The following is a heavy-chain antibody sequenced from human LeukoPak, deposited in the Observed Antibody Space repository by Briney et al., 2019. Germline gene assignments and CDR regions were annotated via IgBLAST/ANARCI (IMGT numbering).Heavy chain of an antibody. CDR2: ISSSSSYI. Sequence: PGRSLRLSCAASGFTFSSYDMHWVRQAPGKGLEWVSSISSSSSYIYYADSVKGRFTISRDNAKNSLYLQMNSLRAEDTAVYYCAREHSSSWYESYWGQGTLVTVSS. CDR3: AREHSSSWYESY. CDR1: GFTFSSYD. D-gene: IGHD6-13*01. J-gene: IGHJ4*02. V-gene: IGHV3-21*01.